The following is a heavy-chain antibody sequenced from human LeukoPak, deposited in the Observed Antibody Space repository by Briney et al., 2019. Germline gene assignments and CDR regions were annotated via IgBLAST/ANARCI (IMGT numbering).Heavy chain of an antibody. CDR2: IYYSGST. V-gene: IGHV4-59*01. D-gene: IGHD3-22*01. CDR1: VGSISSYY. CDR3: ARGYYDSSGYLDDAFDI. Sequence: PSETLSLTCTVSVGSISSYYWSWIRQPPGKGLEWIGYIYYSGSTNYNPSLKSRVTISVDTSKNQFSLRLSSVTAADTAVYYCARGYYDSSGYLDDAFDIWGQGTMVTVSS. J-gene: IGHJ3*02.